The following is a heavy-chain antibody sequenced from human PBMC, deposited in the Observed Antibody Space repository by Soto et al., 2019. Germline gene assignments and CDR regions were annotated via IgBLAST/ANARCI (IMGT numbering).Heavy chain of an antibody. J-gene: IGHJ4*02. CDR1: GGSISSYY. V-gene: IGHV4-59*12. CDR2: IYYSGST. D-gene: IGHD3-9*01. CDR3: AKARHYDFLTAFGRDFDC. Sequence: SETLSLTCTVSGGSISSYYWSWIRLPPGKGLEWIGYIYYSGSTNYNPFLKSRVTMSVDMSKNQFSLTLSSVTAEDTALYYCAKARHYDFLTAFGRDFDCWGQGTPVTVSS.